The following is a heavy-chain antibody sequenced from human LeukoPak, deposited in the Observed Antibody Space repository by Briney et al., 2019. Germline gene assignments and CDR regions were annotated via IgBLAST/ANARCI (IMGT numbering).Heavy chain of an antibody. CDR2: INHSGST. Sequence: SETLSLTCAVYGGSFSGYYWSWIRQPPGKGLEWIGEINHSGSTNYNPSLKSRVTMSVDTSKNQFSLKLSSVTAADTAVYYCARERVTNIAAALDWGQGTLVTVSS. CDR1: GGSFSGYY. D-gene: IGHD6-13*01. J-gene: IGHJ4*02. V-gene: IGHV4-34*01. CDR3: ARERVTNIAAALD.